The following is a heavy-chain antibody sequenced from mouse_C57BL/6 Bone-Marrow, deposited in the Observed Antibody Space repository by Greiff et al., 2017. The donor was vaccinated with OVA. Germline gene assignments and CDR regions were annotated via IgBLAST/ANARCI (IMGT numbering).Heavy chain of an antibody. J-gene: IGHJ3*01. CDR3: ARRVYYGSRTWFAY. CDR1: GYAFSSYW. Sequence: QVQLQQSGAELVKPGASVKISCKASGYAFSSYWMNWVKQRPGKGLEWIGQIYPGDGDTNYNGKFKGKATLTADKSSSTAYMQLSSLTSEDSAVYFCARRVYYGSRTWFAYWGQGTLVTVSA. V-gene: IGHV1-80*01. CDR2: IYPGDGDT. D-gene: IGHD1-1*01.